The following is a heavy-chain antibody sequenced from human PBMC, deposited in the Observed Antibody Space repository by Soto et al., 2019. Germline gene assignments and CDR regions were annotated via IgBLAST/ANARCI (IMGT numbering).Heavy chain of an antibody. Sequence: QVQLVQSGAEVKKPGASVKVSCKASGYTFTSYGISWVRQAPGQGLEWMGWISAYNGNTNYAQKLRGRVTMTTDTSTSTAYMELRSLRSDDPAVYYCARGPSSRSWYLDYYYGMDVWGKGTTVTVSS. CDR1: GYTFTSYG. CDR2: ISAYNGNT. CDR3: ARGPSSRSWYLDYYYGMDV. J-gene: IGHJ6*04. V-gene: IGHV1-18*01. D-gene: IGHD6-13*01.